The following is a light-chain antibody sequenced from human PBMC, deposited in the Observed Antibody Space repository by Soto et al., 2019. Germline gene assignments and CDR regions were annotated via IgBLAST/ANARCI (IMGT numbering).Light chain of an antibody. CDR3: QHPGVT. CDR1: QGISSY. V-gene: IGKV1-9*01. J-gene: IGKJ5*01. CDR2: AAS. Sequence: DIQLTQSPSFLSASVGDRVTITGRASQGISSYLAWYQQKPGKAPKLLIYAASTLQSGVPSRFSGSGSGTEFTLTISSLQPEDFATYYCQHPGVTFGQGTRLEIK.